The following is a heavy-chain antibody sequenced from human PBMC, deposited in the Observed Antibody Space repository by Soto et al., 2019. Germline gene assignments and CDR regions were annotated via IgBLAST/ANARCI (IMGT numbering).Heavy chain of an antibody. J-gene: IGHJ4*02. CDR2: IYYSGST. V-gene: IGHV4-61*01. D-gene: IGHD6-13*01. CDR1: GGSVSSGSYY. Sequence: QVQLQESGPGLVKPSETLSLTCTVSGGSVSSGSYYWSWIRQPPGKGLEWIGYIYYSGSTNYNPSLKSRVTISLDPSKNQFSLKLSSVTAADTAVYYGARGFSSSWYRWGQGTLVTVPS. CDR3: ARGFSSSWYR.